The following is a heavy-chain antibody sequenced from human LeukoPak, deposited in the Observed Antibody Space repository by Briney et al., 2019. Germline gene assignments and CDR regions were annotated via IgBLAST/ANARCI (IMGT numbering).Heavy chain of an antibody. D-gene: IGHD4-17*01. CDR2: IYTSGST. CDR1: GGSISSYY. Sequence: PSETLSLTCTVSGGSISSYYRSWIRQPAGKGLEWIGRIYTSGSTNYNPSLKSRVTMSVDTSKNQFSLKLSSVTAAGTAVYYCARDFATVTTSAWFDPWGQGTLVTVSS. CDR3: ARDFATVTTSAWFDP. J-gene: IGHJ5*02. V-gene: IGHV4-4*07.